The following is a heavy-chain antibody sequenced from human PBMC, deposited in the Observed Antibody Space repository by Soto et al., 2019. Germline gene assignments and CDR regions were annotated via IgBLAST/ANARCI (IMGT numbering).Heavy chain of an antibody. CDR3: AKRPLSWGAALDY. J-gene: IGHJ4*02. Sequence: EVQLWESAGGLVQPGGSLRLSCAASGFTFSNYAMSWVRQAPGKGLEWVSAISGGAGSTYYADSVKGRFTISRDNSKNTVYLQMNSLRAEDTAIYYCAKRPLSWGAALDYWGQGTLVTVSS. CDR2: ISGGAGST. CDR1: GFTFSNYA. V-gene: IGHV3-23*01. D-gene: IGHD3-16*01.